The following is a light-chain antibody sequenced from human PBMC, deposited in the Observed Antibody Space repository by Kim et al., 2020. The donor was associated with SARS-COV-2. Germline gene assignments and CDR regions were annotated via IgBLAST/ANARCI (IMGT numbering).Light chain of an antibody. Sequence: SPGQTARNTWSGDALPKQYAYWYQQKPGQAPVLVIYKDSERPSGIPERFSGSSSGTTVTLTISGVQAEDEADYYCQSADSSGTYVFGTGTKVTVL. V-gene: IGLV3-25*03. CDR3: QSADSSGTYV. J-gene: IGLJ1*01. CDR2: KDS. CDR1: ALPKQY.